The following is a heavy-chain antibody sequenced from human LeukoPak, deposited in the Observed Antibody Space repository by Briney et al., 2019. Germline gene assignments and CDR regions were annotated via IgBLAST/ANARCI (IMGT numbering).Heavy chain of an antibody. Sequence: PSETLSLACSVSRDSFSDYYWTWIRRPPGGRLEWIGHIYYRGSTKYKPSLKTRVTISVVTSKNQVSLTLASVTAADTAVYYCARAMRWTSGPVELGWFDRWGQGTLVTVSS. D-gene: IGHD1-1*01. CDR2: IYYRGST. V-gene: IGHV4-59*01. J-gene: IGHJ5*02. CDR3: ARAMRWTSGPVELGWFDR. CDR1: RDSFSDYY.